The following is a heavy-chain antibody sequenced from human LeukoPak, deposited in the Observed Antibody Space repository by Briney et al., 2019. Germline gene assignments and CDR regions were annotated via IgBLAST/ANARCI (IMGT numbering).Heavy chain of an antibody. D-gene: IGHD3-10*01. J-gene: IGHJ5*02. V-gene: IGHV4-30-2*01. Sequence: SETLSLTCAVSGGSISSGGYSWSWIRQPPGKGLEWIGYIYHSGSTYYNPSLKSRVTISVDRSKNQFSLKLSSVTAADTAVYYCARGNLGMVRSSPDWFDRWGQGTLVTVSS. CDR3: ARGNLGMVRSSPDWFDR. CDR2: IYHSGST. CDR1: GGSISSGGYS.